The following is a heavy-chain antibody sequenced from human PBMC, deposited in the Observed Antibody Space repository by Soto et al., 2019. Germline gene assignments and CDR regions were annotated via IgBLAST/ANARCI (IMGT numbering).Heavy chain of an antibody. J-gene: IGHJ6*03. D-gene: IGHD2-15*01. CDR1: GFTVSSNY. CDR2: IYSGGST. V-gene: IGHV3-53*04. Sequence: GGSLRLSCAASGFTVSSNYMSWVRQAPGKGLEWVSVIYSGGSTYYADSVKGRFTISRHNSKNTLYLQMNSLRAEDTAVYYCARDFCSGGSCLVGYYYMDVWGKGTTVTVSS. CDR3: ARDFCSGGSCLVGYYYMDV.